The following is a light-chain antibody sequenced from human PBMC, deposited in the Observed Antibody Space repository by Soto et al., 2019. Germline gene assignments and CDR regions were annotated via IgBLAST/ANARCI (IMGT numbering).Light chain of an antibody. CDR2: GAS. V-gene: IGKV3-15*01. CDR3: QQYNNWPT. Sequence: EIVMTQSPATLSVSPGERATLSCRASQSVSSNFAWYQQKPGQAPRLLIYGASTRATGIPARFSGSGSGTAFTLTISSLQSEDFAVYYCQQYNNWPTLGQGTKLEIK. J-gene: IGKJ2*01. CDR1: QSVSSN.